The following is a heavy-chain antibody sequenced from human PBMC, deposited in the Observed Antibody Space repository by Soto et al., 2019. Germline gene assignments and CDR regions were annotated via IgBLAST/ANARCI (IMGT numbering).Heavy chain of an antibody. CDR2: LSGSGKTT. J-gene: IGHJ6*02. Sequence: GGSLRLSCAATGFNFGSYVMNWVRKAPGKGLEWVSGLSGSGKTTYYTDSVTGRFTISRDNSRNILYLQMSSLRADDSAIYYCAKKAVPDSGINYVGMDVGGQGNTFTVSS. CDR1: GFNFGSYV. D-gene: IGHD3-10*01. CDR3: AKKAVPDSGINYVGMDV. V-gene: IGHV3-23*01.